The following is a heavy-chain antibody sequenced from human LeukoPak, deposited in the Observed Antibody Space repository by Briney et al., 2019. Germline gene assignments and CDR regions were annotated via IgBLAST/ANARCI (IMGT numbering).Heavy chain of an antibody. V-gene: IGHV3-53*01. Sequence: GGSLRLSCAASGFTVSSNYMSWVRQAPGKGLEWVSVIYSGGSTYYADSVKGRFTISRDNSKNTLYLQMNSLRAEDTAVYYCAKGLRYNWNPPVAFDIWGQGTMVTASS. CDR2: IYSGGST. J-gene: IGHJ3*02. D-gene: IGHD1-20*01. CDR3: AKGLRYNWNPPVAFDI. CDR1: GFTVSSNY.